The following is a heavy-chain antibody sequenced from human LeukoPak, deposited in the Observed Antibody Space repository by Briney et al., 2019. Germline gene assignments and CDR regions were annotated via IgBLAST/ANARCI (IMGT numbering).Heavy chain of an antibody. D-gene: IGHD2-21*01. V-gene: IGHV4-4*09. CDR3: ASLSIGPSPYFYYYMDV. CDR2: IYTSGNT. CDR1: GASIDSYY. J-gene: IGHJ6*03. Sequence: SETLSLTCSVSGASIDSYYWGWLRQPPGKGLEWIGYIYTSGNTIYNPSLKSPVTISMDTSKNQFSLKMRSVTAADTAVYYCASLSIGPSPYFYYYMDVWGKGTSVTVSS.